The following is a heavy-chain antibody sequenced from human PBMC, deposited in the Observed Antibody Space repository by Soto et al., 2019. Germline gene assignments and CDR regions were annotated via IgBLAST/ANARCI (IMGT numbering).Heavy chain of an antibody. CDR1: GFPFSSYA. CDR2: ISGSGGST. J-gene: IGHJ4*02. Sequence: EVQLLESGGGLVQPGGSLRLSCAASGFPFSSYAMRWVRQAPGKGLEWVSAISGSGGSTDYADSVKGRFTISRDNSKNTLYLQMNSLTAEDTAVYYCARLGSGSYYDYWGQGTLVTVSS. V-gene: IGHV3-23*01. D-gene: IGHD1-26*01. CDR3: ARLGSGSYYDY.